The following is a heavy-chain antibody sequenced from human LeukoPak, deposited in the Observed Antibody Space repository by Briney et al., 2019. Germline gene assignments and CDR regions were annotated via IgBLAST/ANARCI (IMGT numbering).Heavy chain of an antibody. CDR2: INAGNGNT. CDR3: ARGRIQLWFTNYYGMDV. J-gene: IGHJ6*02. V-gene: IGHV1-3*01. D-gene: IGHD5-18*01. Sequence: GASVKVSCKASGGTFSSYAVSWVRQAPGQRLEWMGWINAGNGNTKYSQKFQGRVTITRDTSASTAYMELSSLRSEDTAVYYCARGRIQLWFTNYYGMDVWGQGTTVTVSS. CDR1: GGTFSSYA.